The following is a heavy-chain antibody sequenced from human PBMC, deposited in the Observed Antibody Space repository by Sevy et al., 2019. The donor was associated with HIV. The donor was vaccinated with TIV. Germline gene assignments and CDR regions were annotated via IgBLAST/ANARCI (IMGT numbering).Heavy chain of an antibody. CDR1: SGSINSDH. V-gene: IGHV4-59*08. Sequence: SETLSLTCTVSSGSINSDHWNWIRQPPGKGLEWIGYVYYTGGTNYNTSLKNRVTTSVDSTKNQFSLKLTSVTAADTAVYYCARRNDFDIWGQGTMVTVSS. CDR3: ARRNDFDI. J-gene: IGHJ3*02. CDR2: VYYTGGT.